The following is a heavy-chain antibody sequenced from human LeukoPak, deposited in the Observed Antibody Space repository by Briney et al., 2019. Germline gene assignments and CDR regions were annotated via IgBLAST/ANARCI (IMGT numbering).Heavy chain of an antibody. D-gene: IGHD1-26*01. CDR3: ARDKILGATHFDY. J-gene: IGHJ4*02. CDR1: GFTFSNYC. CDR2: ITTDGSST. Sequence: GGSLGLSCAASGFTFSNYCMHWVRQAPGKGLVWVSRITTDGSSTTYADSVKGRFTISRDNTKNSLYLQMNSLRAEDTAVYYCARDKILGATHFDYWGQGTLVTVSS. V-gene: IGHV3-74*01.